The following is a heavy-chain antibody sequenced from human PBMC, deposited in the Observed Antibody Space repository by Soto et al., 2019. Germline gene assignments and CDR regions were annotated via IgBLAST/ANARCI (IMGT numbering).Heavy chain of an antibody. J-gene: IGHJ4*02. D-gene: IGHD5-18*01. CDR3: ARDAGYSYGPTFDY. Sequence: SETLSLTCAVYGGSFSGYYWNCIRQPPGKGLEWIGEINHSGSTNYNPSLKSRVTISVDTSKNQFSLKLSSVTAADTAVYYCARDAGYSYGPTFDYWGQGTLVTVSS. V-gene: IGHV4-34*01. CDR2: INHSGST. CDR1: GGSFSGYY.